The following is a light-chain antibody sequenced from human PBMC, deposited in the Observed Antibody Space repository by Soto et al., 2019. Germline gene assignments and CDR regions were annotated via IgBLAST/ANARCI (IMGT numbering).Light chain of an antibody. V-gene: IGKV1-39*01. Sequence: DIQMTQSPSSLSASVGDRVTITCRASQSISIYLNWYQQKPGKAPKLLIYAASSLQSGVPSRFSGSVSGTDFTLTISSLQPEDFASYFCQQSYTTPLTFGGGTNMEFK. CDR1: QSISIY. CDR2: AAS. J-gene: IGKJ4*01. CDR3: QQSYTTPLT.